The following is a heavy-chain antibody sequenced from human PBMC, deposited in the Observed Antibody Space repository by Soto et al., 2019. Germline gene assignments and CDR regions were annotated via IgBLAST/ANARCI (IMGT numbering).Heavy chain of an antibody. J-gene: IGHJ2*01. V-gene: IGHV4-31*01. D-gene: IGHD3-16*01. CDR2: IYYSGST. Sequence: QVQLQESGPGLVKPSQTLSLTCTVSGGSISSGGYYWSWIRQHPGKGLEWIGYIYYSGSTYYNPSLTSLVTISVDTSKNQFALKLSSVTAADTAVYYCASTRGGLGDNWYFDLWGRGTLVTVSS. CDR1: GGSISSGGYY. CDR3: ASTRGGLGDNWYFDL.